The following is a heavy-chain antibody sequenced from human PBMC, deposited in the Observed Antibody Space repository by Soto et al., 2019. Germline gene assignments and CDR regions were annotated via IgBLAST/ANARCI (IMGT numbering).Heavy chain of an antibody. D-gene: IGHD6-6*01. J-gene: IGHJ4*02. CDR2: ISSSGSTI. V-gene: IGHV3-48*03. CDR1: GFTFSSYE. Sequence: GVLRLSCAASGFTFSSYEMNWVRQAPGKGLEWVSYISSSGSTIYYADSVKGRFTISRDNAKNSLYLQMNSLRAEDTAVYYCAKTGDSSPVDYWGQGTLVTVSS. CDR3: AKTGDSSPVDY.